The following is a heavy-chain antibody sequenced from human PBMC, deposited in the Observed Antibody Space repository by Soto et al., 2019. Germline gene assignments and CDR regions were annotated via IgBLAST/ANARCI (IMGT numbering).Heavy chain of an antibody. CDR3: ARGAAYYDFWSGHPHMDY. J-gene: IGHJ4*02. Sequence: GGSLRLSCAASGFTFSDYYMSWIRQAPGKGLEWVSYISSSGSTIYYADSVKGRFTISRDNAKNSLYLQMNSLRAEDTAVYYCARGAAYYDFWSGHPHMDYWGQGTLVTVSS. D-gene: IGHD3-3*01. CDR1: GFTFSDYY. CDR2: ISSSGSTI. V-gene: IGHV3-11*01.